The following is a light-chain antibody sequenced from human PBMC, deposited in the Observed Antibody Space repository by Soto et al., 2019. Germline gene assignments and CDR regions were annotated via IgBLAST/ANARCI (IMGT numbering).Light chain of an antibody. V-gene: IGKV3-20*01. CDR3: QQYASSPL. CDR1: QSVSSSY. Sequence: EIVLTQSPGTLSLSPGERATLSCRASQSVSSSYLAWYQQKPGQAPRLLIYGASSRAPGIPDRFSGSGSGTDFTLTISRLEPEDFALYYCQQYASSPLFGPGTKVDIK. J-gene: IGKJ3*01. CDR2: GAS.